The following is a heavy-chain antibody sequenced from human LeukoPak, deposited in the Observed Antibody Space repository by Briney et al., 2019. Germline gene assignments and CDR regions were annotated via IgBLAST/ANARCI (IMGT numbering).Heavy chain of an antibody. D-gene: IGHD2-21*02. CDR1: GFTFSNYG. Sequence: AGGSLRLSCAASGFTFSNYGMHWVRQAPGKGLEWVAVIWYDGSTKYNPDTVKGRFTISRDNSKNTLYLQMNSLRAEDAAVYYCARAFGDNVSSAPLIDYWGQGSLVTVSS. V-gene: IGHV3-33*01. CDR3: ARAFGDNVSSAPLIDY. CDR2: IWYDGSTK. J-gene: IGHJ4*02.